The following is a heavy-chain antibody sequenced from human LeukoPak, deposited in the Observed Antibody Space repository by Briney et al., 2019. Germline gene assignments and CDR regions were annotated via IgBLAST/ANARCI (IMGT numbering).Heavy chain of an antibody. Sequence: ASVKLSCKASGYTFTGYYMHWVRQAPGQGLEWMGWINPNSGGTNFAQKFQGRVTMTRDKSISTAYMELSRLRSDDTAVYYCARGLRWFGELSFDYWGQGTLVTVSS. CDR2: INPNSGGT. CDR3: ARGLRWFGELSFDY. D-gene: IGHD3-10*01. J-gene: IGHJ4*02. V-gene: IGHV1-2*02. CDR1: GYTFTGYY.